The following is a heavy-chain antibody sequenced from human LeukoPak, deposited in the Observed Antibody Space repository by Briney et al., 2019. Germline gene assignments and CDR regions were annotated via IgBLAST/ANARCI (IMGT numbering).Heavy chain of an antibody. D-gene: IGHD5-18*01. J-gene: IGHJ4*02. V-gene: IGHV1-69*04. Sequence: SVKVSCKASGGTFSSYAISWVRQAPGQGLEWMGRIIPILGIANYAQKFQGRVTITADKSTSTAYMELSSLRSEDTAVYYCARGVRGYSYGIDYWGQGTLVTVSS. CDR1: GGTFSSYA. CDR3: ARGVRGYSYGIDY. CDR2: IIPILGIA.